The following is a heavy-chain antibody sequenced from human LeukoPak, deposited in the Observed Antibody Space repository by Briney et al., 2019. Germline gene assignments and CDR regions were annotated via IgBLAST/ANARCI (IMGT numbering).Heavy chain of an antibody. CDR3: ASRGKQHLVRSYDY. J-gene: IGHJ4*02. Sequence: AGESLKISCKGSGYSFSSYWIGWVRQMPGKGLEWVGIIYPGDSDTRYSASFQGQVTISADKSISTAYLQWSSLKASDTAMYYCASRGKQHLVRSYDYWGQGTLVTVSS. CDR2: IYPGDSDT. D-gene: IGHD6-13*01. CDR1: GYSFSSYW. V-gene: IGHV5-51*01.